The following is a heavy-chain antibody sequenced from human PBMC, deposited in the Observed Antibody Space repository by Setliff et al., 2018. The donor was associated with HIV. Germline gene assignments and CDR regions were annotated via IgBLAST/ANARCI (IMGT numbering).Heavy chain of an antibody. CDR2: ISPDSGDP. D-gene: IGHD3-10*01. CDR1: GYTFTVNH. CDR3: ARDAGAPGRGNPLDY. V-gene: IGHV1-2*02. J-gene: IGHJ4*02. Sequence: ASVKVSCKTSGYTFTVNHLHWVRQAPGQGVEWVGKISPDSGDPFYAQKFEGRVTLTRDTSITTAYMELSTLRDDDTAVYYCARDAGAPGRGNPLDYWGQGTLVTVSS.